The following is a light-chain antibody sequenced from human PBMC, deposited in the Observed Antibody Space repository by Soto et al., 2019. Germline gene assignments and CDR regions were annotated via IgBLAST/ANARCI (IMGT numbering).Light chain of an antibody. CDR2: LGS. CDR3: MQVLQTPFT. J-gene: IGKJ4*01. Sequence: DIVMTQSPLSLPVIPGEPASTSCRSSQILLHRNGYNYLDWYLQKPGQSPQLLIYLGSSRASGVPDRFSGSESGTDFTLRISRVEAEDVGIYYCMQVLQTPFTFGGGTKVDIK. V-gene: IGKV2-28*01. CDR1: QILLHRNGYNY.